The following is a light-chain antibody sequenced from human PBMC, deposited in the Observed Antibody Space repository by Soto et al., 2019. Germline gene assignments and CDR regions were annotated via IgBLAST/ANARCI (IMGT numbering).Light chain of an antibody. V-gene: IGKV1-39*01. CDR3: QRSYRCIS. CDR1: QSISAY. Sequence: DIQMTQSPSALFASVGDRVTITCRASQSISAYLNWYQQRPGKAPSLLIYAATRLHSGVPSRFSGSGSGTYFSLTISSLQPEYFSTYYCQRSYRCISFGQGTRLEMK. J-gene: IGKJ5*01. CDR2: AAT.